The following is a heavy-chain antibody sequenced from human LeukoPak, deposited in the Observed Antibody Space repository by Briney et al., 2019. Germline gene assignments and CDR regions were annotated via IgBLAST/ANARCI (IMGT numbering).Heavy chain of an antibody. J-gene: IGHJ4*02. CDR2: IYPGDSDT. D-gene: IGHD3-10*01. V-gene: IGHV5-51*01. CDR1: GYSFTSYW. CDR3: ARLGGSGSYYNLYFDY. Sequence: GESLKTSCKGSGYSFTSYWIGWVRQMPGKGLEWMGIIYPGDSDTRYSPSFQGQVPISADKSISTAYLQWSSLKASDTAMYYCARLGGSGSYYNLYFDYWGQGTLVTVSS.